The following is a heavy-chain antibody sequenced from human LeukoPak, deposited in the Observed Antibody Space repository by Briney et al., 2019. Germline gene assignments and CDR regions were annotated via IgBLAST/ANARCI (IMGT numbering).Heavy chain of an antibody. J-gene: IGHJ4*02. CDR1: GFTFSSYW. Sequence: PGGSLRLSCAASGFTFSSYWMSWVRQAPGKGLEWVANIKQDGSEKYYVDSVKGRFTISRDNAKNSLYLQMNSLRAEDTAVYYCARDKIVGATNFDYWGQETLVTVSS. D-gene: IGHD1-26*01. CDR3: ARDKIVGATNFDY. V-gene: IGHV3-7*01. CDR2: IKQDGSEK.